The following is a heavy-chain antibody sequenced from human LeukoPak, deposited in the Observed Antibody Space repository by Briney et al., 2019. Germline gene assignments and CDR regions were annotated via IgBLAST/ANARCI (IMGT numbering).Heavy chain of an antibody. J-gene: IGHJ4*02. Sequence: SETLSLTCTVSGGSISSYYWSWIRQPPGKGLEWIGYIYYSGSTNYNPSLKSRVTISVDTSKNQFSLKLSSVTAADTAVYYCARALNSGYDQRSEFDYWGQGTLVTVSS. CDR3: ARALNSGYDQRSEFDY. CDR2: IYYSGST. CDR1: GGSISSYY. D-gene: IGHD5-12*01. V-gene: IGHV4-59*01.